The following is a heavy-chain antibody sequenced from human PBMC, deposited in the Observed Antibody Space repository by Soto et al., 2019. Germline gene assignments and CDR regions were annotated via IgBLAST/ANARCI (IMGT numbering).Heavy chain of an antibody. D-gene: IGHD6-13*01. J-gene: IGHJ4*02. CDR1: GGSISSGGYS. Sequence: PSETLSLTCAVSGGSISSGGYSWSWIRQPPGKGLEWIGYIYHSGSTYYNPSPKSRVTISVDRSKNQFSLKLSSVTAADTAVYYCARGKAAAPCYFDYWGQGTLVTVSS. CDR2: IYHSGST. V-gene: IGHV4-30-2*01. CDR3: ARGKAAAPCYFDY.